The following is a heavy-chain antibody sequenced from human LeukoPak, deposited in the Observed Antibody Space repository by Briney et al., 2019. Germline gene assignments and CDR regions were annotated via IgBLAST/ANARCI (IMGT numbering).Heavy chain of an antibody. Sequence: PGGSLRLSCAASGFTFSSYAMSWVRQAPGKGLEWVSAISGSGGSTYYADSVKGRFTISRDNSKNTLYQQMNSPRAEDTAVYYCAKERGSRDGYKPPEYWGQGTLVTVSS. J-gene: IGHJ4*02. V-gene: IGHV3-23*01. CDR3: AKERGSRDGYKPPEY. D-gene: IGHD5-24*01. CDR2: ISGSGGST. CDR1: GFTFSSYA.